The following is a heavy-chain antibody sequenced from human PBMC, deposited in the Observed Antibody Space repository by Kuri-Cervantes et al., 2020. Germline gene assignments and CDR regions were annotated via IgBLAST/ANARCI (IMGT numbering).Heavy chain of an antibody. J-gene: IGHJ4*02. D-gene: IGHD6-19*01. V-gene: IGHV3-9*01. CDR2: ISWNSGSI. CDR3: AKGEQWLVY. CDR1: GFTFDDYA. Sequence: SLKISCAASGFTFDDYAMHWVRQAPGKGLEWVSGISWNSGSIGYADSVKGRFTISRDNAKNSLYLQMNSLRAGDTAVYYCAKGEQWLVYWGQGTLVTVSS.